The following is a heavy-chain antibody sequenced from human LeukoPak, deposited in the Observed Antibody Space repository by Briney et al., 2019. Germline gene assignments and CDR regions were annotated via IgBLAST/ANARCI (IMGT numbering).Heavy chain of an antibody. CDR3: ARLTALAGHRGAFDI. CDR2: IYYNGNT. V-gene: IGHV4-39*01. J-gene: IGHJ3*02. CDR1: GGSIGGHTFY. D-gene: IGHD6-19*01. Sequence: SETLSLTCNVSGGSIGGHTFYWDWIRQPPGKGLEWIATIYYNGNTYYNPSLKSRVAISIDMSKSQFSLHLSSVTAADTAIYYCARLTALAGHRGAFDIWGPGTMVTVSS.